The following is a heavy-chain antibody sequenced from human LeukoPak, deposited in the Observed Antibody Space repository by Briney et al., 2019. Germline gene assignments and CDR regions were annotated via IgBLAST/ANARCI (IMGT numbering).Heavy chain of an antibody. CDR2: IYYSGST. J-gene: IGHJ4*02. Sequence: SETLSLTCTVSGGSISSGDSYWSWIRQPPGTGLEWLGYIYYSGSTYYNPSLKSRVTMSVDTSKNQFSLKLSSVTAADTAVYYCARESSYSIAAADLDYWGQGTLVTVSS. V-gene: IGHV4-30-4*01. CDR1: GGSISSGDSY. D-gene: IGHD6-13*01. CDR3: ARESSYSIAAADLDY.